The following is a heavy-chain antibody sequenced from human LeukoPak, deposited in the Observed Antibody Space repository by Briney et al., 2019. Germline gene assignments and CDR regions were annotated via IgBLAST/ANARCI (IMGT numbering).Heavy chain of an antibody. D-gene: IGHD3-3*01. CDR2: INGGGDDT. CDR3: AKSDCGSYGCKLLNY. Sequence: GGSLRLSCAASGFTFSSYGMHWVRQAPGEGLEWVSAINGGGDDTRYADSVRGRFTISRDNSKNTVSLQMNSLRVEDTALYFCAKSDCGSYGCKLLNYWGQGTLVTVSS. J-gene: IGHJ4*02. CDR1: GFTFSSYG. V-gene: IGHV3-23*01.